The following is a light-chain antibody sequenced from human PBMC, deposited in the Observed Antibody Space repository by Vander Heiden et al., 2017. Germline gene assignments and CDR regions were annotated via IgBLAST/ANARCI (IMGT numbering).Light chain of an antibody. Sequence: EIVLTQSPATLSLSPGERATLSCRASQSVSNYLAWYQQKPGQAPRLLIYDASNRAPGITARFTASGDGTDFTLTISSRVPKVFPVYYSLHRCSGHPTPTFGQGTKLEIK. CDR1: QSVSNY. V-gene: IGKV3-11*01. CDR3: LHRCSGHPTPT. J-gene: IGKJ1*01. CDR2: DAS.